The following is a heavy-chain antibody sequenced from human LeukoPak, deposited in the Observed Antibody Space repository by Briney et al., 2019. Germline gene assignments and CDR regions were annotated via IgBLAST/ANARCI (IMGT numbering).Heavy chain of an antibody. J-gene: IGHJ4*02. D-gene: IGHD3-22*01. CDR3: AREFHYYDSSGGDFDY. V-gene: IGHV3-11*01. CDR2: ISSSGSTI. Sequence: GGSLRLSRAASGFTFSDYYMSWIRQAPGKGLEWVSYISSSGSTIYYADSVKGRFTISRDNAKNSLYLQMNSLRAEDTAVYYCAREFHYYDSSGGDFDYWGQGTLVTVSS. CDR1: GFTFSDYY.